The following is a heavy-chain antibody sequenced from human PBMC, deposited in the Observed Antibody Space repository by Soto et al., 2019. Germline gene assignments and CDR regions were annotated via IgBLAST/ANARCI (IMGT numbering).Heavy chain of an antibody. CDR3: AKDREYYFDY. J-gene: IGHJ4*02. CDR1: GFTFSIYG. CDR2: ISYDGSNK. V-gene: IGHV3-30*18. Sequence: GGSLRLSCAASGFTFSIYGMHWVRQAPGKGLEWVAVISYDGSNKYYADSVKGRFTISRDNSKNTLYLQMNSLRAGDTAVYYCAKDREYYFDYWGQGTLVTVSS.